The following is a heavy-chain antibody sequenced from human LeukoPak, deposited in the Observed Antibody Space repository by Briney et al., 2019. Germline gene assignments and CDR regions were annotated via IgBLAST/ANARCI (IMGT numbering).Heavy chain of an antibody. V-gene: IGHV3-21*01. CDR2: ITSGSGFK. J-gene: IGHJ4*02. CDR1: GFTFSSYT. CDR3: ARVAGESRDY. Sequence: GGSLRLSCAASGFTFSSYTMNWVRQAPGKGLEWVSSITSGSGFKFYADSVKGRFTISRDNAKNSLYLQMNSLRAEDTAVYYCARVAGESRDYWGQGTLVTVPS.